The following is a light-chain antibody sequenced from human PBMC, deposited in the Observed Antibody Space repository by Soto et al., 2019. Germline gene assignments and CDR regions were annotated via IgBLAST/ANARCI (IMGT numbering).Light chain of an antibody. V-gene: IGLV2-11*01. J-gene: IGLJ1*01. CDR1: SSDFGAYNY. CDR2: DVV. CDR3: CSYEARYTFYV. Sequence: STLAPPRSGSLSPGQSVSMSCSGTSSDFGAYNYVSWYQQHPGTAPKLLIYDVVKRPSGVPDRFSGSKSGNTASLSISGLQAEDEADYYCCSYEARYTFYVFGTGTKV.